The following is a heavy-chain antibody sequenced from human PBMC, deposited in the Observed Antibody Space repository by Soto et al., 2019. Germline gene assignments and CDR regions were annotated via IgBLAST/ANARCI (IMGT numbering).Heavy chain of an antibody. V-gene: IGHV3-30-3*01. J-gene: IGHJ5*02. CDR1: GFSFSTFA. Sequence: QAYLVESGGGVVQPGRSLRLSCAASGFSFSTFALHWVRQAPGEGLGWVALISHDGRNEKYAESVKGRFTISRDNSKNTVYMQMDSRRLEDTGVYYCARDGLPDDFRSGGYWFDPWGQGTQVTVSS. CDR2: ISHDGRNE. D-gene: IGHD3-3*01. CDR3: ARDGLPDDFRSGGYWFDP.